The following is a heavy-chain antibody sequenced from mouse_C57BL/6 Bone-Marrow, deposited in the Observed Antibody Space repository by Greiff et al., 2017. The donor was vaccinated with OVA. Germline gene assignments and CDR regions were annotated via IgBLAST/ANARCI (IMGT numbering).Heavy chain of an antibody. Sequence: EVKLMESGGGLVKPGGSLKLSCAASGFTFSSYAMSWVRQTPEKRLEWVATISDGGSYTYYPDNVKGRFTISRDNAKNNLYLQMSHLKSEDTAMYYCARWLLLFVYWGQGTTLTVSS. V-gene: IGHV5-4*03. CDR3: ARWLLLFVY. CDR2: ISDGGSYT. D-gene: IGHD2-3*01. CDR1: GFTFSSYA. J-gene: IGHJ2*01.